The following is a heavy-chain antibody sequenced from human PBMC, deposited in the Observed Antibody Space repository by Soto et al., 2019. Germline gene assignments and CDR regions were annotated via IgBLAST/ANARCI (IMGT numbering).Heavy chain of an antibody. D-gene: IGHD3-22*01. CDR2: IYYSGST. J-gene: IGHJ4*02. V-gene: IGHV4-59*01. CDR3: ARYYYDSSGYYARY. CDR1: GGSISSYY. Sequence: PSETLFLTCTGSGGSISSYYWSWIRQPPGKGLEWIGYIYYSGSTNYNPSLKSRVTISVDTSKNQFSLKLSSVTAADTAVYYCARYYYDSSGYYARYWGQGTLVTVSS.